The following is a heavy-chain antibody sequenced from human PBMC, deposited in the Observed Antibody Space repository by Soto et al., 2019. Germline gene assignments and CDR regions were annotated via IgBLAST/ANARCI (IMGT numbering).Heavy chain of an antibody. CDR3: ARLSVSGWFDP. J-gene: IGHJ5*02. CDR2: IYYSGST. V-gene: IGHV4-39*01. CDR1: GGSISSSSYY. D-gene: IGHD6-25*01. Sequence: QLQLQESGPGLVKPSETLSLTCTVSGGSISSSSYYWGWIRQPPGKGLEWIGSIYYSGSTYYNPSLKSRVTISVDTSKNQFSLKLSSVTAADTAVYYCARLSVSGWFDPWGQGTLVTVSS.